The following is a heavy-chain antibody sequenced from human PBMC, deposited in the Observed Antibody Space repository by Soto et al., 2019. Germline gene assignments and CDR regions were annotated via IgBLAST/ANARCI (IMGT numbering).Heavy chain of an antibody. D-gene: IGHD3-3*01. CDR2: IIPIFGTA. J-gene: IGHJ6*02. CDR1: GGTFSSYA. CDR3: ARVGDFWSGYPDYYYYGMDV. V-gene: IGHV1-69*13. Sequence: SVKVSCKASGGTFSSYAISWVRQAPGQGLEWMGGIIPIFGTANYAQKFQGRVTITADESTSTAYMELSSLRSEDTAVYYCARVGDFWSGYPDYYYYGMDVWGQGTTVTV.